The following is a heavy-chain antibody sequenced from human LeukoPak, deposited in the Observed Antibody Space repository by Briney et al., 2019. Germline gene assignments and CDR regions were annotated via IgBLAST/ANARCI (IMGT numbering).Heavy chain of an antibody. CDR1: GDSIRSNNYY. CDR3: QSRFLGRLLDY. D-gene: IGHD3-3*01. V-gene: IGHV4-39*01. J-gene: IGHJ4*02. Sequence: SETLSLTCTVSGDSIRSNNYYWGWIRQPPGKGLEWIGSIYDTGSTFYNPSLKSRVIISVDTSKNQFSLKLSSVTAADTAVYYCQSRFLGRLLDYWGQGTLVTVSS. CDR2: IYDTGST.